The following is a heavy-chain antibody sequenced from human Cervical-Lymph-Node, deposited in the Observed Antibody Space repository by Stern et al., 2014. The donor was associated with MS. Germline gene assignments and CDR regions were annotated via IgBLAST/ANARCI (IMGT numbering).Heavy chain of an antibody. V-gene: IGHV4-39*01. Sequence: QVQLVESGPGLVKPSETLSLTCTVSGGSISSSSYYWGWIRQPPGKGLEWIGSIYYSGSTYYNPSLKSRVTISVDTSKNQFSLKLSLVPAADTAVYYCARHKGSGLRNFDYWGQGTLVTVSS. CDR1: GGSISSSSYY. CDR2: IYYSGST. D-gene: IGHD6-19*01. J-gene: IGHJ4*02. CDR3: ARHKGSGLRNFDY.